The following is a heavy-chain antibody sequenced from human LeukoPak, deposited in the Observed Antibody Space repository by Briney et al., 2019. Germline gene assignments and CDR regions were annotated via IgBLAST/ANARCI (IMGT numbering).Heavy chain of an antibody. J-gene: IGHJ6*04. Sequence: GGSLRLSCAASGLSFSTYEMQWVRQAPGKGLEWLSYISGSGSTMYYADSVKGRFTISRDNGKNSLYLQMDSLRAEDTGVYFCAGAGSFDWLSNFYYYGLDVWGKGTTVTVSS. CDR3: AGAGSFDWLSNFYYYGLDV. V-gene: IGHV3-48*03. CDR1: GLSFSTYE. D-gene: IGHD3-9*01. CDR2: ISGSGSTM.